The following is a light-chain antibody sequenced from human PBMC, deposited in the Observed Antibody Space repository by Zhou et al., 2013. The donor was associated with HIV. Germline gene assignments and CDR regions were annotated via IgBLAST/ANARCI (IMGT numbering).Light chain of an antibody. V-gene: IGKV3-20*01. CDR1: QSVPSGY. J-gene: IGKJ3*01. CDR3: QQYGNFLFS. Sequence: EIVLTQSPGTLSLSPGERATLFCRASQSVPSGYLAWYQHKPGQAPRLLIYGASTRATDIPDRFSGSGSGTEFTLTISRLEPEDFALYYCQQYGNFLFSFGPGTKVEIK. CDR2: GAS.